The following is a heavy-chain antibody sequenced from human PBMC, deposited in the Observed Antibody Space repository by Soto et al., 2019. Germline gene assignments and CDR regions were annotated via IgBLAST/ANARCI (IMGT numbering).Heavy chain of an antibody. D-gene: IGHD2-15*01. CDR1: GFTFSSYA. Sequence: EVQLLESGGGLVQPGGSLRLSCAASGFTFSSYAMSWVRQAPGKGLEWVSAISGSGGSTYYADSVKGRFTISRDNSKNKLYLQMNSLRAEDTAVYYCAKDPMVNFVVVVAATPGWFDPWGQGTLVTVSS. J-gene: IGHJ5*02. CDR2: ISGSGGST. CDR3: AKDPMVNFVVVVAATPGWFDP. V-gene: IGHV3-23*01.